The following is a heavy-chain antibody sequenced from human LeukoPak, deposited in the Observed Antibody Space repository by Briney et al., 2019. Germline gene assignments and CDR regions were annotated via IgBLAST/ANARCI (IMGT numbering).Heavy chain of an antibody. J-gene: IGHJ6*04. CDR3: ARAASGYAHYYYYGMDV. D-gene: IGHD5-12*01. CDR1: GGTFSSYA. Sequence: GASVKVSCKASGGTFSSYAISWVRQAPGQGLECMGGIIPIFGTANYAQKFQGRVTITADKSTSTAYMELSSLRSEDTAVYYCARAASGYAHYYYYGMDVWGKGTTVTVSS. V-gene: IGHV1-69*06. CDR2: IIPIFGTA.